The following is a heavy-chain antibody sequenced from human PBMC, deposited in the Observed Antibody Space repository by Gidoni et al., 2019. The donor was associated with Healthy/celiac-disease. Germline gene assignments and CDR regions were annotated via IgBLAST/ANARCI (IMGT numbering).Heavy chain of an antibody. Sequence: QVQLVESGGGVVQTGRSLRLSCAASGFTFRSYGMHWVRQAPGKGLEWVAVISYDGSNKYYADSVKGRFTISRDNSKNTLYLQMNSLRAEDTAVYYCAKDPEHYYGSGSYYQVYWGQGTLVTVSS. CDR1: GFTFRSYG. CDR3: AKDPEHYYGSGSYYQVY. CDR2: ISYDGSNK. V-gene: IGHV3-30*18. J-gene: IGHJ4*02. D-gene: IGHD3-10*01.